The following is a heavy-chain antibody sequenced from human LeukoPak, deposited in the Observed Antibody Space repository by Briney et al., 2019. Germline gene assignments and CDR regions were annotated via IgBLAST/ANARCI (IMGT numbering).Heavy chain of an antibody. J-gene: IGHJ5*02. V-gene: IGHV1-8*03. Sequence: GASVKVSCKASGYTFTNYDINWVRQATGQGLEWMGRINPKNGNTAHAQKFKGRVTITRDISINTAYMELSSLRYDDTAVYYCTRRGFWSGYSFDPWGQGTLVTVSA. CDR1: GYTFTNYD. D-gene: IGHD3-3*01. CDR2: INPKNGNT. CDR3: TRRGFWSGYSFDP.